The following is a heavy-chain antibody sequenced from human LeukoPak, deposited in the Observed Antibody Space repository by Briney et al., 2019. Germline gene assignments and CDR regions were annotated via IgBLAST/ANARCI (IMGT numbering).Heavy chain of an antibody. D-gene: IGHD7-27*01. J-gene: IGHJ5*02. V-gene: IGHV4-4*02. CDR2: ISHGGST. CDR3: ARFSGNWFDP. Sequence: SETLSLTCAVSGGSLSSTNWWSWVRQPPGEGLEWIGEISHGGSTSYSPSLKSRVTISVDKSKNQFSLKLSSVTAADTAVYYCARFSGNWFDPWGQGTLVTVSS. CDR1: GGSLSSTNW.